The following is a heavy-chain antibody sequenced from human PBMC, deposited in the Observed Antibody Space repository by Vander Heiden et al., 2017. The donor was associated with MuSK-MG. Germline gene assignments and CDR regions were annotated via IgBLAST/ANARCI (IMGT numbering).Heavy chain of an antibody. V-gene: IGHV1-2*02. CDR2: INPNSGGT. CDR1: GYPFPAYD. D-gene: IGHD3-10*01. CDR3: ARGTKVLEIGETDN. Sequence: QVQLVQSGAEVKKPGASVKVSCKASGYPFPAYDMHWVRQAPGQGLEWMGWINPNSGGTNYAQKFQGRVTMTRDTSISKAYMELSRLRADDTAVYYCARGTKVLEIGETDNWGQGTLVTVSS. J-gene: IGHJ4*02.